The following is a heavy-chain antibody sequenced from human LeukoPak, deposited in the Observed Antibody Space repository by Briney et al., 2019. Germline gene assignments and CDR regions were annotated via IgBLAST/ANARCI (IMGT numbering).Heavy chain of an antibody. Sequence: PGGSLRLSCAASGFTFSSYSMNWVRQAPGKGLEWVSSISSSSSYIYYADSVKGRFTISRDNAKNSLYLQMSSLRAEDTAVYYCARSYSSKGYYFDYWGQGTLATVSS. J-gene: IGHJ4*02. V-gene: IGHV3-21*01. CDR1: GFTFSSYS. CDR2: ISSSSSYI. CDR3: ARSYSSKGYYFDY. D-gene: IGHD6-13*01.